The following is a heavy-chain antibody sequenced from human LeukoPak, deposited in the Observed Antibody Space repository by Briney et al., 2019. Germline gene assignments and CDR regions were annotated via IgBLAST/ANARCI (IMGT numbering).Heavy chain of an antibody. J-gene: IGHJ5*02. Sequence: ASVKVSCKASGYTFSSYGIGWVRQAPGQGLEWMGYISAYNGDTNYVQKLQGRVTMTTDTSASTAYMELSSLRSEDTAVYYCARGDTMVRNWFDPWGQGTLVTVSS. CDR1: GYTFSSYG. CDR2: ISAYNGDT. D-gene: IGHD3-10*01. CDR3: ARGDTMVRNWFDP. V-gene: IGHV1-18*01.